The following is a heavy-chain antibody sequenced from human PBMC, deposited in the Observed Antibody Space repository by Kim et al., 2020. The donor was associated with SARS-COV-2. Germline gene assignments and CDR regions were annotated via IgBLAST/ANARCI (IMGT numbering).Heavy chain of an antibody. CDR3: ARDIVATGDY. V-gene: IGHV1-8*01. J-gene: IGHJ4*02. CDR2: NT. D-gene: IGHD5-12*01. Sequence: NTGYAQKFQGRVTMTRNTSISTAYMELSSLRSEDTAVYYCARDIVATGDYWGQGTLVTVSS.